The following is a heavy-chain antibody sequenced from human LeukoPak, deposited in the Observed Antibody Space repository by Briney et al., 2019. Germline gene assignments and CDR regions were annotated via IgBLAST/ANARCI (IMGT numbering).Heavy chain of an antibody. D-gene: IGHD5-18*01. CDR1: GGSISSYY. CDR2: IYYSGST. J-gene: IGHJ3*02. CDR3: ARSGYRYGADALDI. V-gene: IGHV4-59*01. Sequence: SETLSLTCTVSGGSISSYYWSWIRQPPGKGLEWIGYIYYSGSTNYNPSLKSRVTISVDTSKKQFSLKLSSVTAADTAVYYCARSGYRYGADALDIWGQGTMVTVSS.